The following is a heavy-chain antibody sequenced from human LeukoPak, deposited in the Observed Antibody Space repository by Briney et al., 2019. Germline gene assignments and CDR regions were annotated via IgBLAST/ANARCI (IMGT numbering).Heavy chain of an antibody. D-gene: IGHD2-21*02. CDR3: AKDKVPGRSMVTGIPSLDY. Sequence: GGSLRLSCAASGFSFDDYAMHWVRQAPGKGLEWVSGISWNSGSIGYADSVKGRFTVSRDNAKKSLYLQMNSLRAEDKALYYCAKDKVPGRSMVTGIPSLDYWGQGTLVTVSS. J-gene: IGHJ4*02. V-gene: IGHV3-9*01. CDR2: ISWNSGSI. CDR1: GFSFDDYA.